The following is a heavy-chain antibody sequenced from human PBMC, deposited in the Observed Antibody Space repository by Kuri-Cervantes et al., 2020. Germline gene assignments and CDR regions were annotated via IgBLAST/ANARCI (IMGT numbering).Heavy chain of an antibody. CDR2: IYGSGST. V-gene: IGHV4-31*11. D-gene: IGHD3-22*01. J-gene: IGHJ4*02. CDR1: GVSISSGGYY. CDR3: ARRPDDSSANSLY. Sequence: TLSLSCAVSGVSISSGGYYWSWIRQHPGKGLEWIGYIYGSGSTYYNPSLKSPVTISVDTSKTQFSLKLSSVTAAATAVYYCARRPDDSSANSLYWGQGTLVTVSS.